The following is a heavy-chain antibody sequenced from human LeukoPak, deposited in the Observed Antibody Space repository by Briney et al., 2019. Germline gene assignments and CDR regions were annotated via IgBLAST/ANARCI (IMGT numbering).Heavy chain of an antibody. D-gene: IGHD2-2*02. V-gene: IGHV4-38-2*02. Sequence: NPSETLSLTCTVSGYSISSGYYWGWIRQPPGKGLEWIGSTYHSGGTSYNPSLKSRVAISVDTSKNQFSLKLSSVTAADTAVYYCARTRCSSTTCYTPNYYYMDVWGKGTTVTVSS. CDR1: GYSISSGYY. J-gene: IGHJ6*03. CDR3: ARTRCSSTTCYTPNYYYMDV. CDR2: TYHSGGT.